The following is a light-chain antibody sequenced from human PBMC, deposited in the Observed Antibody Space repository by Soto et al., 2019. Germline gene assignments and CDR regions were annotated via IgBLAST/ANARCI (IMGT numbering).Light chain of an antibody. CDR1: ERISNS. Sequence: DIQMTQCPSSLSASVGDRVTITCRASERISNSLNWYQQKPGKAPDLLIYAASNLQSGVPSRFSGSGSGTDFTLTISSLQPEDFATYYCQQSYSSPQMYTFGQGTKLEIK. CDR3: QQSYSSPQMYT. V-gene: IGKV1-39*01. J-gene: IGKJ2*01. CDR2: AAS.